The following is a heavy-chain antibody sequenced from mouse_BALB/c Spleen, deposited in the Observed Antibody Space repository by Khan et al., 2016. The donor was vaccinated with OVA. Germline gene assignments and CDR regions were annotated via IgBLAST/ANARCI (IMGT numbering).Heavy chain of an antibody. D-gene: IGHD2-4*01. CDR3: ARNYDYDEGFAY. V-gene: IGHV2-2*02. J-gene: IGHJ3*01. CDR2: IWSGGST. Sequence: VQLQESGPGLVQPSQSLSITCTVSGFSLTNYGVHWVRQSPGKGLEWLGVIWSGGSTDYHAAFISRLSISKDNSKSQVFFKMNSLQPNDTAMYYCARNYDYDEGFAYWGQGTLVTVAA. CDR1: GFSLTNYG.